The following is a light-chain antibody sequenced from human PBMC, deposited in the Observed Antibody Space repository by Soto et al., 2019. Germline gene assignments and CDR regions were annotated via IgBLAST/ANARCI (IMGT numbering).Light chain of an antibody. V-gene: IGKV1-5*03. CDR3: QQYSSYSPWL. J-gene: IGKJ1*01. Sequence: DIQVAQSPSTLSASVGDRVTITCRASQSISTWLAWYQHKPGTAPKLLIYKASTCDRGVSSRFSGSGSETEFTLTISSLQPEDYATYYCQQYSSYSPWLFGQGTKVEI. CDR2: KAS. CDR1: QSISTW.